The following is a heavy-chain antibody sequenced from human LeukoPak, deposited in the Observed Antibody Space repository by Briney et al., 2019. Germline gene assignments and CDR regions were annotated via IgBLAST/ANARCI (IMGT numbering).Heavy chain of an antibody. Sequence: SQTLSLTCTVSGGSISSGTYYWSWIRQPAGKGLEWIGRIYTSGSTNYNPSLKSRVTISVDTSKNQFSLKLSSVTAADTAVYYCAREGYGDYVRPFDYWGQGTLVTVSS. V-gene: IGHV4-61*02. D-gene: IGHD4-17*01. CDR2: IYTSGST. J-gene: IGHJ4*02. CDR3: AREGYGDYVRPFDY. CDR1: GGSISSGTYY.